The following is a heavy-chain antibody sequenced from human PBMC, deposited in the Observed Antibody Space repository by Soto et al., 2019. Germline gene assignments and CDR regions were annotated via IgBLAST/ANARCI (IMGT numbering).Heavy chain of an antibody. V-gene: IGHV2-26*01. CDR1: GFSLSNARMG. Sequence: QVTLKESGPVLVKPTETLTLTCTVSGFSLSNARMGVXWIRXXPGKALEWLAHIFSNDEKSYSTSLKSRLTISKDTSKSQVVLTMTNMDPVDTATXXXXXXXXXXXXXXXXXXXAFDIWGQGTMVTVSS. CDR2: IFSNDEK. J-gene: IGHJ3*02. CDR3: XXXXXXXXXXXXXXXXAFDI.